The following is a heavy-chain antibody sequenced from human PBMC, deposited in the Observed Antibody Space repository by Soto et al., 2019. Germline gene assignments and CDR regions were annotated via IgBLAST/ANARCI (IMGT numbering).Heavy chain of an antibody. CDR1: GFSLTTSGVG. Sequence: QITLNESGPTVVRPTETLTLTCRFSGFSLTTSGVGVGWIRQSPGKAPEWLALIYWDDDKRYSASLKSRLTTTNDTSKNQVVLTVSDLDPTDTATYYCAHRVLRTVFGLVTTTAIYFDFWGQGTPVAVSS. CDR3: AHRVLRTVFGLVTTTAIYFDF. D-gene: IGHD3-3*01. CDR2: IYWDDDK. V-gene: IGHV2-5*02. J-gene: IGHJ4*02.